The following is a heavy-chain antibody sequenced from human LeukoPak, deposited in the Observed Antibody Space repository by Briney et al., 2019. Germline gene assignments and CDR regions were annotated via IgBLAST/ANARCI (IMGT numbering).Heavy chain of an antibody. D-gene: IGHD3-22*01. J-gene: IGHJ4*02. Sequence: PSETLSLTCTVSGGSIRNYYWSWIRQPPGKGLEWIGYIYYSGSTNYKSSLKSRITISADTSKNQISLKLSSVTAADTAVYYCARDSNDSSIPCFDYWGQGSLVTVSS. CDR1: GGSIRNYY. CDR3: ARDSNDSSIPCFDY. V-gene: IGHV4-59*01. CDR2: IYYSGST.